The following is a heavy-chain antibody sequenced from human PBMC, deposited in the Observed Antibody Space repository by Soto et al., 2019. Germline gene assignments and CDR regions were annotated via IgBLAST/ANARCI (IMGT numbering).Heavy chain of an antibody. Sequence: QVQLVESGGGLVKPGGSLRLSCVASGFTFSDYYMSWIRQAPGKGLEWVAVISYDGSNKYYADSVKGRFTISRDNSKNTLYLQMNSLRAEDTAVYYCAKDLAPWDYYYYYGMDVWGQGTTVTVSS. V-gene: IGHV3-30*18. CDR1: GFTFSDYY. D-gene: IGHD7-27*01. J-gene: IGHJ6*02. CDR3: AKDLAPWDYYYYYGMDV. CDR2: ISYDGSNK.